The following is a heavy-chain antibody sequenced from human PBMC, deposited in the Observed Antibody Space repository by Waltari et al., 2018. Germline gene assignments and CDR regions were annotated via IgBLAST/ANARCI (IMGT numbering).Heavy chain of an antibody. J-gene: IGHJ4*02. V-gene: IGHV1-69*12. D-gene: IGHD6-19*01. CDR1: GGTFSTIA. CDR2: IIPLFQTS. CDR3: ARGPWGGGWPLDS. Sequence: QVQLVQSGAEVKKPGSSMNVSCKSSGGTFSTIAFSWVRQAAGEGLEWMGVIIPLFQTSNYAQNVQGRVTNTADEPTSTAYMELRSLTSEDTAVYYCARGPWGGGWPLDSGGQGTLVTVSS.